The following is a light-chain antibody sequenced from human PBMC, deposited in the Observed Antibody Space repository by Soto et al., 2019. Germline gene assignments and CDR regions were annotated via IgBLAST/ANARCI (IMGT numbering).Light chain of an antibody. J-gene: IGLJ2*01. Sequence: QSVLTQPPSVSAAPGQKVTISCSGSSSNIGNNYVSWYQQLPGTAPKLLIYDNNKRPSGIPDRFSGSKSGTSATLGITGLQAGDEAYYYCGTWDSSLGAGVFGGGTQLTVL. CDR1: SSNIGNNY. CDR2: DNN. V-gene: IGLV1-51*01. CDR3: GTWDSSLGAGV.